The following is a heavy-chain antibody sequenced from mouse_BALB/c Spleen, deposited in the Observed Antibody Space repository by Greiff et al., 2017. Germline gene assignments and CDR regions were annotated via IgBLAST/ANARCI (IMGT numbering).Heavy chain of an antibody. D-gene: IGHD1-1*01. V-gene: IGHV14-4*02. CDR3: NYGSYAY. CDR1: GFNIKDYY. Sequence: VQLQQSGAELVRPGASVKLSCTASGFNIKDYYMHWVKQRPEQGLEWIGWIDPDNGDTEYAPKFQGKATMTADTSSNTAYLQLSSLTSEDTAVYYCNYGSYAYWGQGTLVTVSA. J-gene: IGHJ3*01. CDR2: IDPDNGDT.